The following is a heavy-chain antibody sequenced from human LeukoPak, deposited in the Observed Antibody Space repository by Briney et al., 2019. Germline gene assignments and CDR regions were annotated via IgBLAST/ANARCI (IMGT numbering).Heavy chain of an antibody. D-gene: IGHD3-22*01. V-gene: IGHV4-59*01. J-gene: IGHJ6*03. CDR3: ARDSRLVVVIEAPYYYYYMDV. Sequence: PSETLSLTCTVSGGSISSYYWSWIRQPPGKGLEWIGYIYYSGSTNYNPSLKSRVTISVDTSKNQFSLKLSSVTAADTAVYYCARDSRLVVVIEAPYYYYYMDVWGKGTTVTVSS. CDR2: IYYSGST. CDR1: GGSISSYY.